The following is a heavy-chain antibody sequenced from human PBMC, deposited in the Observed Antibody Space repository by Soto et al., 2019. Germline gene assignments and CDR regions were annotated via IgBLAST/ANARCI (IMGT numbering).Heavy chain of an antibody. V-gene: IGHV4-34*01. CDR3: ARGLRYFDWLLYKTRFGP. CDR1: GGPFSGYY. J-gene: IGHJ5*02. D-gene: IGHD3-9*01. CDR2: INHSGST. Sequence: QVQLQQWGAGLLKPSETLSLTCAVYGGPFSGYYWCWIRQPPGRGLEWKGEINHSGSTNYNPCLKSRGPISVDTSRNQFSLELSSVTAADTAVYYCARGLRYFDWLLYKTRFGPWGQGTLVTVSS.